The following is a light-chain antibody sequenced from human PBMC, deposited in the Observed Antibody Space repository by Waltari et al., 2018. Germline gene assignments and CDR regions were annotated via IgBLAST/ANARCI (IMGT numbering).Light chain of an antibody. V-gene: IGKV4-1*01. Sequence: DIVMTQPPDSLAVSLGERAPIHCTSSQSIFYSSNNKDYLAWYQLKPGQPPKPIMYWASTRESGVPDRFSGSGSGTDFTLTINSLQPEDAAVYYCQQYYTSPALTFGGGTTVEIK. J-gene: IGKJ4*01. CDR2: WAS. CDR1: QSIFYSSNNKDY. CDR3: QQYYTSPALT.